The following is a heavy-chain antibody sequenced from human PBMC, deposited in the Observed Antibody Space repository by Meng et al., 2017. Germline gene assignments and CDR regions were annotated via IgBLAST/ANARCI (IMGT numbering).Heavy chain of an antibody. V-gene: IGHV1-18*01. J-gene: IGHJ4*02. CDR1: GYTFTIYG. CDR2: ISAYNGNT. D-gene: IGHD3/OR15-3a*01. CDR3: ARGTNEFWTPEPNYYFDY. Sequence: QVQVVQSGAEVKKPGASVKVSCKSSGYTFTIYGISWVRQAPGQGLEWMGWISAYNGNTNYAQKLQGRVTMTTDTSTSTAYMELRSLRSDDTAVYYCARGTNEFWTPEPNYYFDYWGQGTLVTVSS.